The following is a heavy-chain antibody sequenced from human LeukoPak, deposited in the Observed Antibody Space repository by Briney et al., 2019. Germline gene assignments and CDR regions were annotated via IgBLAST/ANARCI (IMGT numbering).Heavy chain of an antibody. CDR2: IKHDGSEK. D-gene: IGHD3-3*01. Sequence: GRSLRLSCAASGFMFSSDAMHWVRQAPGKGLEWVASIKHDGSEKYYVDSVRGRFTISRDNTMNSLYLQMSSLRAEDTAVYYCATDRGWRTSGYYLYYFEYWGQGTLVTYSS. V-gene: IGHV3-7*01. CDR3: ATDRGWRTSGYYLYYFEY. CDR1: GFMFSSDA. J-gene: IGHJ4*02.